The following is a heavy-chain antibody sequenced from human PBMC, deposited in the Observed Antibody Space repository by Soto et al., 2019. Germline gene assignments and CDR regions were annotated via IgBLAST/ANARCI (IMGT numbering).Heavy chain of an antibody. CDR3: ARGQNWNYVY. D-gene: IGHD1-7*01. CDR2: IYHSGST. Sequence: SETLSHTCAVSGGSIISGGYSWSWIRQPPGKGLEWIGYIYHSGSTYYNPSLKSRVTISVDRSKNQFSLKLSSVTAADTAVYYCARGQNWNYVYWGQGTLVTVSS. V-gene: IGHV4-30-2*01. J-gene: IGHJ4*02. CDR1: GGSIISGGYS.